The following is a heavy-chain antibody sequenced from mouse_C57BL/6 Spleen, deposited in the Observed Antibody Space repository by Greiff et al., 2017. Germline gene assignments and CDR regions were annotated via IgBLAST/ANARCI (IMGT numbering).Heavy chain of an antibody. D-gene: IGHD1-1*01. CDR2: IDPETGGT. CDR1: GYTFTDYE. J-gene: IGHJ2*01. V-gene: IGHV1-15*01. CDR3: TRSLITTGVATSG. Sequence: VKLMESGAELVRPGASVTLSCKASGYTFTDYEMHWVKQTPVHGLEWIGAIDPETGGTAYNQKFKGKAILTADKSSSTAYMERRSLTSEDSAVYYCTRSLITTGVATSGWGQGTTLTVSS.